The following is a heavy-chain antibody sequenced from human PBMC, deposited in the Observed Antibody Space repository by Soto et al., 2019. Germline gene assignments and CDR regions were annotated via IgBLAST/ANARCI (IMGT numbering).Heavy chain of an antibody. CDR3: ARQSGMDV. CDR1: GYNFAGYW. V-gene: IGHV5-51*01. Sequence: GESLKISCKTSGYNFAGYWIGWVRQIPGKGLEWLGSIFPGDSDTKYSPSFQGQVIISADKSIRTAYLQWSSLKASDTAIYYCARQSGMDVWGQGTTVTVSS. CDR2: IFPGDSDT. J-gene: IGHJ6*02. D-gene: IGHD5-12*01.